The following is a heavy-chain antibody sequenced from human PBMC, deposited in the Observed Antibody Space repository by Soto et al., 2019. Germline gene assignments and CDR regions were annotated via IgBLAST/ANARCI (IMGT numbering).Heavy chain of an antibody. Sequence: GGSLRLSCAASGFTFSSYTIHWVRQAPGKGLEWVALILSDGGNKYYADSVKGGFTISKDNSKNTLYLQMNSLRPEDTAVYYCARDNGYSHGHGMDVWGQGTTVTVSS. CDR2: ILSDGGNK. CDR1: GFTFSSYT. J-gene: IGHJ6*02. V-gene: IGHV3-30-3*01. D-gene: IGHD5-18*01. CDR3: ARDNGYSHGHGMDV.